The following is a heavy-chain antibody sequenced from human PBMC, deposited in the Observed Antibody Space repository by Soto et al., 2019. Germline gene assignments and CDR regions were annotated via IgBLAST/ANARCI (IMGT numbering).Heavy chain of an antibody. CDR3: ARSISVGSGGRAYYYGMDV. Sequence: QVQLQESGPGLVKPSETLSLTCTVSGGSISSYYWSWIRQPPGKGLEWIGYIYYSGSTNYNPSLKSRVTISVDTSKNQFSLKLSSVTAADTAVYYCARSISVGSGGRAYYYGMDVWGQGTTVTVSS. CDR1: GGSISSYY. V-gene: IGHV4-59*01. J-gene: IGHJ6*02. CDR2: IYYSGST. D-gene: IGHD3-10*01.